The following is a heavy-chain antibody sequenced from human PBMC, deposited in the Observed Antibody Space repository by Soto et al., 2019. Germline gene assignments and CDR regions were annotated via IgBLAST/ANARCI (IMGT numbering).Heavy chain of an antibody. Sequence: EVQLVQAGAEVQKAGESLKISCQGSGYSFTNYWVGWVRQIPGRGLEWMGIIHPGDSDTRYSPFFQGQVTISADKSISTAYLQWSSLKASDTAMYYCARHNRYSSTWFEGWFETWGQGTLVTVSS. D-gene: IGHD6-13*01. CDR2: IHPGDSDT. V-gene: IGHV5-51*03. J-gene: IGHJ5*02. CDR1: GYSFTNYW. CDR3: ARHNRYSSTWFEGWFET.